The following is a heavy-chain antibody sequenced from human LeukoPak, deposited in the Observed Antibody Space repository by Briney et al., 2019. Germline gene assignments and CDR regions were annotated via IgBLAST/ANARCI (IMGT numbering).Heavy chain of an antibody. CDR2: SNAGNGNT. Sequence: ASVKVSCKASGYTFTSYAMHWVRQAPGQRLEWMGWSNAGNGNTKYSQEFQGRVTITRDTSASTAYMELRSLRSDDTAVYYCARDKRSSGLDYWGQGTLVTVSS. CDR3: ARDKRSSGLDY. V-gene: IGHV1-3*02. J-gene: IGHJ4*02. CDR1: GYTFTSYA. D-gene: IGHD6-19*01.